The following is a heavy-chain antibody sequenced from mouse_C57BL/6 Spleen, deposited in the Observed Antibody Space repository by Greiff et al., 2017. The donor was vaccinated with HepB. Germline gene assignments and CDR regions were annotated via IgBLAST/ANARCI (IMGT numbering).Heavy chain of an antibody. J-gene: IGHJ4*01. CDR2: INPYNGGT. D-gene: IGHD4-1*01. CDR1: GYTFTDYY. Sequence: EVQLQQSGPVLVKPGASVKMSCKASGYTFTDYYMNWVKQSHGKSLEWIGVINPYNGGTSYNQKFKGKATLTVDKSSSTAYMELNSLTSEDSAVYYCARWPITGRYAMDYWGQGTSVTVSS. CDR3: ARWPITGRYAMDY. V-gene: IGHV1-19*01.